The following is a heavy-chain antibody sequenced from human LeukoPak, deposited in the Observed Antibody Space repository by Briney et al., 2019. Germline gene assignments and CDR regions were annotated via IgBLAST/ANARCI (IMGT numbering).Heavy chain of an antibody. Sequence: SETLSLTCTVSDGSISSDYWTWIRQPAGKGLEWIGRIYTSGSTNYNPSLKSRVTMSVDTSKNQLSLKLTSVTAADTAVYYCARGSSWYDYWGQGILATVSS. CDR3: ARGSSWYDY. J-gene: IGHJ4*02. V-gene: IGHV4-4*07. CDR1: DGSISSDY. CDR2: IYTSGST. D-gene: IGHD6-13*01.